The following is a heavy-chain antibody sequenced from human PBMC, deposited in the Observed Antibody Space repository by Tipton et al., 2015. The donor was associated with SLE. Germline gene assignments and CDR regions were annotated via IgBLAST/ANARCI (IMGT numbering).Heavy chain of an antibody. D-gene: IGHD3-9*01. J-gene: IGHJ6*03. CDR2: ISAYNGNT. CDR1: GYTFNSYG. CDR3: ARDQMFDDWSYYHYMGV. Sequence: QLVQSGAEVKKPGASVKVSCKASGYTFNSYGISWVRQAPGQGLEWMGWISAYNGNTNYAQKLQGRVTMTTDTSTSTAYMELRSLRSDDTAVYYCARDQMFDDWSYYHYMGVWGKGTTVTVSS. V-gene: IGHV1-18*01.